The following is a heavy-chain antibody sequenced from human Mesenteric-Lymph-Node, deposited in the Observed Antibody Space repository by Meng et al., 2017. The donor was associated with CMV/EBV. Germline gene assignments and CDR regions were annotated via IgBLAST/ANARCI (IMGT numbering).Heavy chain of an antibody. V-gene: IGHV3-30*02. CDR1: GFNFNNFV. D-gene: IGHD1-26*01. CDR2: VRSDGTHK. Sequence: GGSLRLSCAASGFNFNNFVMHWIRQAPGKGLEWVAFVRSDGTHKTYADSVKGRFTISRDNAKNSLYLQMSSLRAEDTAVYYCARVRGPTVPHDYWGQGTLVTVSS. CDR3: ARVRGPTVPHDY. J-gene: IGHJ4*02.